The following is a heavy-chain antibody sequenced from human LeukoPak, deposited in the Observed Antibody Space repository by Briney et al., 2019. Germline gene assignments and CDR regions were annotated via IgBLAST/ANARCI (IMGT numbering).Heavy chain of an antibody. CDR3: AREGLPRPYGFDI. V-gene: IGHV3-72*01. CDR1: GFTLSDHY. Sequence: GGSLRLSCAASGFTLSDHYMDWVRQAPGKGLEWVGRTRNKANSYTTEYAASVRGRFPISRDDSKSSLYLQMNSLKTEDTAVYYCAREGLPRPYGFDIWGQGTMVTVAS. CDR2: TRNKANSYTT. J-gene: IGHJ3*02. D-gene: IGHD6-6*01.